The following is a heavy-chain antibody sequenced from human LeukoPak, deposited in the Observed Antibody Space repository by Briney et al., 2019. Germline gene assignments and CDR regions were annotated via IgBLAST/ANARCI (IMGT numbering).Heavy chain of an antibody. CDR2: ICGSGGST. V-gene: IGHV3-23*01. CDR3: AKGVAVTGTSSWFDP. Sequence: PGGSLRLSCAASGLTFSSYAMSWVRQAPGKGLKWVSGICGSGGSTYYADPVKGRFTISRDNSKNTLYLQMNSLRAEDTAVYYCAKGVAVTGTSSWFDPWGQGTQVTASS. CDR1: GLTFSSYA. J-gene: IGHJ5*02. D-gene: IGHD6-19*01.